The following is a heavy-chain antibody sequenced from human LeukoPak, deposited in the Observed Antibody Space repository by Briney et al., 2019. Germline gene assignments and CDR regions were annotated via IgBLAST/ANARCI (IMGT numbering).Heavy chain of an antibody. CDR2: IYTNGST. CDR3: ARAEGVYYYSSGDYWFDP. CDR1: GGSISSGSHY. D-gene: IGHD3-22*01. Sequence: SQTLSLNCTVSGGSISSGSHYWSWIRQPAGKGLECIWRIYTNGSTNYNPSLKSRVTISVDTSKNQFSLKLSSVTAADTAVYYCARAEGVYYYSSGDYWFDPWGQGTLVTVSS. J-gene: IGHJ5*02. V-gene: IGHV4-61*02.